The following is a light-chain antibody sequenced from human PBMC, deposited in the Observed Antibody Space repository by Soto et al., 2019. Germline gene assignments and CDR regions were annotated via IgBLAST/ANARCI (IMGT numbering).Light chain of an antibody. Sequence: QSALTRSASVTGSPGQSITISCSGTSRDVGGYNYDSWYQQHPGKPPKLRIYEASNRPSGVSNRFSGSKSGNTASLTISAIQAEDEADYYCSSYTSSSTVFGTGTKLTVL. CDR1: SRDVGGYNY. CDR2: EAS. CDR3: SSYTSSSTV. J-gene: IGLJ1*01. V-gene: IGLV2-14*01.